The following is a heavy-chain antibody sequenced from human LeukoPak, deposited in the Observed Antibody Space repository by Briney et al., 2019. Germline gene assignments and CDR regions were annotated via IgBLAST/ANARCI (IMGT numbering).Heavy chain of an antibody. CDR2: TRNKANSYTT. J-gene: IGHJ4*02. Sequence: GGSLRLSCAASGFTFSDHYMDWVRQAPGKGLEWVGRTRNKANSYTTEYAASVKGRCTISRDDSKNKLYLQMNSLRAEDTAVYYCAKYGGNEPLCWGQGTLVTVSS. D-gene: IGHD1-1*01. CDR1: GFTFSDHY. V-gene: IGHV3-72*01. CDR3: AKYGGNEPLC.